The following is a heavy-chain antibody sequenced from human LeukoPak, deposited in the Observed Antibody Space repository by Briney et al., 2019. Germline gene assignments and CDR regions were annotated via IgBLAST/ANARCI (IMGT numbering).Heavy chain of an antibody. CDR1: GGSFSGYY. V-gene: IGHV4-34*01. J-gene: IGHJ4*02. Sequence: SETLSLTCAVYGGSFSGYYWSWIRQPPGKGLEWIGEINHSGSTNYNPSLKSRVTISVDTSKNQFSLKLSSVTAADTAVYYCARASIAVAAFDYWGQGTLVSVSA. CDR2: INHSGST. CDR3: ARASIAVAAFDY. D-gene: IGHD6-19*01.